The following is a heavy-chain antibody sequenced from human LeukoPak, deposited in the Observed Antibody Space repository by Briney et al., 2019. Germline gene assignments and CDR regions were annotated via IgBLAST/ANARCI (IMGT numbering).Heavy chain of an antibody. D-gene: IGHD7-27*01. CDR3: ARDHDWGVDY. V-gene: IGHV1-2*02. CDR2: INGKRGDT. Sequence: ASVKVSCKASGFTXTDHYMHWVRQAPGQGLEWMGWINGKRGDTNYAQNFQDRVTMTRDTSTSTVYMELSRLTVDDTAVYYCARDHDWGVDYWGQGTLVTVSS. CDR1: GFTXTDHY. J-gene: IGHJ4*02.